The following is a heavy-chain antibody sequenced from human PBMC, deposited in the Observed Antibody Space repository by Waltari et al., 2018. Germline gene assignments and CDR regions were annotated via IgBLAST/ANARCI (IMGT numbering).Heavy chain of an antibody. CDR1: GGSISSGGYY. Sequence: QVQLQESGPGLVKPSQTLSLTCTVSGGSISSGGYYWSWIRQHPGKGLEWIGYIYYSGSTYYNPSLKSRVTISVDTSKNQFSLKLSSVTAADTAVYYCARGLRAMVRPLFDYWGQGTLVTVSS. J-gene: IGHJ4*02. CDR2: IYYSGST. D-gene: IGHD5-18*01. V-gene: IGHV4-31*03. CDR3: ARGLRAMVRPLFDY.